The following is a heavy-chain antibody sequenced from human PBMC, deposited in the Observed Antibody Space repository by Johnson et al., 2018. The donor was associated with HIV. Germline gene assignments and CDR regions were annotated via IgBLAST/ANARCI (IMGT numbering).Heavy chain of an antibody. CDR1: GFTFSSYW. V-gene: IGHV3-7*01. CDR3: ARDGPWLQSQRDAFDI. CDR2: IKQDGSEK. J-gene: IGHJ3*02. Sequence: EVHLVESGGGLVQPGGSLRLSCLASGFTFSSYWMSWVRQAPGKGLEWVANIKQDGSEKYYVDSVKGRFTISRDNAKKSLYLQMNSRRAEDTAVYYCARDGPWLQSQRDAFDIWGQGTMVTVSS. D-gene: IGHD5-24*01.